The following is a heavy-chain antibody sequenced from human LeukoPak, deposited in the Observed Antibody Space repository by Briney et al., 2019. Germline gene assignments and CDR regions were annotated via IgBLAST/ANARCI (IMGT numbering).Heavy chain of an antibody. CDR2: ISSSSSYI. CDR3: VVYDDSSGYYSPFDY. J-gene: IGHJ4*02. D-gene: IGHD3-22*01. V-gene: IGHV3-21*01. CDR1: GFTFSSYS. Sequence: PGGSLRLSCAASGFTFSSYSMNWVRQAPGKGLEWVSSISSSSSYIYYADSVKGRFTNSRDNAKNSLYLQMNSLRAEDTAVYYCVVYDDSSGYYSPFDYWGQGTLVTVSS.